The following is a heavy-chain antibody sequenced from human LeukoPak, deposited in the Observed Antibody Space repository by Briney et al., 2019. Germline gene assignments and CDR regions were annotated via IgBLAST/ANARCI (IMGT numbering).Heavy chain of an antibody. CDR1: GYSFTNYW. V-gene: IGHV5-51*01. J-gene: IGHJ6*04. Sequence: GASLKISCKGSGYSFTNYWIGWVRQMPGKGLEWMGMIYPADSDTRYSPSFQGQVTISVDKSISTAYLQWSSLKASDTAMYYCARLLGYCSSTSCLYGMDVWGKGTTVTVSS. D-gene: IGHD2-2*01. CDR2: IYPADSDT. CDR3: ARLLGYCSSTSCLYGMDV.